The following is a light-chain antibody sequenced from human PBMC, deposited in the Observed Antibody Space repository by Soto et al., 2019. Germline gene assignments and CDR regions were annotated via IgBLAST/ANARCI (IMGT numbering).Light chain of an antibody. CDR2: AAS. CDR1: QGISSY. Sequence: AIRMTQSPSSFSASTGDRVTITCRASQGISSYLAWYQQKPGKAPKLLIYAASTLQSGVPSRFSGSGSGTDFTLTISCLQSEDCATYYCQQYYSYPFTFGPGTKVDIQ. CDR3: QQYYSYPFT. V-gene: IGKV1-8*01. J-gene: IGKJ3*01.